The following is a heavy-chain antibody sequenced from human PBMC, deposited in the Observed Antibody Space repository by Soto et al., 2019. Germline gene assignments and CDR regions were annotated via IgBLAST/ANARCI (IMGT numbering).Heavy chain of an antibody. CDR3: ARRGRESANWFDP. V-gene: IGHV1-69*06. J-gene: IGHJ5*02. CDR1: GVSFNSYS. Sequence: QVQLVQSGAEVKTPGSSVKVSCKASGVSFNSYSIDWVRQVPGQGLEWMGGIIPMSGRPNYAQRFQGRVTFSADKSTSTAYLEVNSLRNEDTAVYYCARRGRESANWFDPLGQGTLVTVSS. CDR2: IIPMSGRP.